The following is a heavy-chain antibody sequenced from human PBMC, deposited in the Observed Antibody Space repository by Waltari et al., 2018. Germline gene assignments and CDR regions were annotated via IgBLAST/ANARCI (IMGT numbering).Heavy chain of an antibody. CDR2: VDHGGRGA. D-gene: IGHD2-2*03. V-gene: IGHV3-74*03. CDR1: GFTFTNYW. J-gene: IGHJ4*02. CDR3: AKGGVGYYFDF. Sequence: EVRLVESGGGLVQPGGSLILSCAASGFTFTNYWMHWVRQAPGKGLMCVSRVDHGGRGASYADSVKGRFTISRDNAQNTLYLQMHSLTAEDTAVYYCAKGGVGYYFDFWGQGALVTVSS.